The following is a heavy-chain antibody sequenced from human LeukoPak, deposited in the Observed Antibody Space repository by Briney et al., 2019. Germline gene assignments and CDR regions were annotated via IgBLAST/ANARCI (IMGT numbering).Heavy chain of an antibody. Sequence: PGGSLRLSCAASGFTFSTYTMNWVCQAPGKGLEWVSFISISSSYIYYADSVKGRFTISRDNAKNSLYLQMNSLRAEDTAVYYCARGPHSALDTDDAFDIWGQGTMVTVSS. CDR1: GFTFSTYT. CDR2: ISISSSYI. V-gene: IGHV3-21*06. CDR3: ARGPHSALDTDDAFDI. J-gene: IGHJ3*02. D-gene: IGHD5-18*01.